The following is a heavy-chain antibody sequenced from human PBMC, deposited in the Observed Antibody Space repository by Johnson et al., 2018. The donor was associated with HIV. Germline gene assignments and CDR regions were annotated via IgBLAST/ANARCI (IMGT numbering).Heavy chain of an antibody. CDR3: ARDNAAAGTPMGFDI. D-gene: IGHD6-13*01. J-gene: IGHJ3*02. CDR1: GFTFSSYA. CDR2: ISYDGSNK. Sequence: QVQLVESGGGLVQPGGSLRLSCTGSGFTFSSYAMHWVRQAPGKGLEWVAVISYDGSNKYYADSVKGRFTISRDNSKNTLYLQIDSLRPEDTAVYYCARDNAAAGTPMGFDIWGQGTMVTVSS. V-gene: IGHV3-30*04.